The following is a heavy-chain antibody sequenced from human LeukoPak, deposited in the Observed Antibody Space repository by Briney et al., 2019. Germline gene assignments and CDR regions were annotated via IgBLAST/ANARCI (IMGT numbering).Heavy chain of an antibody. CDR2: INHSGST. CDR3: ARRGGDYFAFDI. CDR1: GGSFSGYY. V-gene: IGHV4-34*01. J-gene: IGHJ3*02. Sequence: SETLSLTCAVYGGSFSGYYWSWIRQPPGKGLEWIGEINHSGSTNYNPSLKSRVTISVDKSKNLFSLKLTSVTAADTAVYYCARRGGDYFAFDIWGQGTMVTISS. D-gene: IGHD4-17*01.